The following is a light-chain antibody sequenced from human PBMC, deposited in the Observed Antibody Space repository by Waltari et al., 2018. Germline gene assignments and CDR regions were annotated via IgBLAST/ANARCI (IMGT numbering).Light chain of an antibody. CDR2: GAS. CDR1: QSISRN. V-gene: IGKV3-15*01. J-gene: IGKJ2*01. CDR3: QQYNNWRT. Sequence: VLMTQSPATLSVSPGERATPSCRASQSISRNLAWYQQKPGQAPRLLIYGASTRAPGIPARFSGSGSGTDFTLSISSLQSEDVAVYYCQQYNNWRTFGQGTKLEMK.